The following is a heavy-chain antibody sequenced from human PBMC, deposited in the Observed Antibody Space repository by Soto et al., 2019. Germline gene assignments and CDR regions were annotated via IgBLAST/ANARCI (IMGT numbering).Heavy chain of an antibody. CDR3: ARDLWGYCGADCYPLDV. J-gene: IGHJ6*02. D-gene: IGHD2-21*02. Sequence: PETLSLTCTVSGRSISSHYWSWIRQPPGKGLEWIGYMYNTGSTIYNPSLKSRVTISVDTSKNQFSLKLNSVTAADTAVYYCARDLWGYCGADCYPLDVWGQGTTVTVSS. V-gene: IGHV4-59*11. CDR1: GRSISSHY. CDR2: MYNTGST.